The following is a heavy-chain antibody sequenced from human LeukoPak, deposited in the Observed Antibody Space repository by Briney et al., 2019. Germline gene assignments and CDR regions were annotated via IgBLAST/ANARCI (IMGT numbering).Heavy chain of an antibody. CDR1: GYTFINFA. CDR2: ISAYNGNT. Sequence: ASVKVSCKASGYTFINFAMNWVRQAPGQGLEWMGWISAYNGNTNYAQKLQGRVTMTTDTSTSTAYMELRSLRSDDTAVYYCARDYYGDYVVDYWGQGTLVTVSS. V-gene: IGHV1-18*01. D-gene: IGHD4-17*01. J-gene: IGHJ4*02. CDR3: ARDYYGDYVVDY.